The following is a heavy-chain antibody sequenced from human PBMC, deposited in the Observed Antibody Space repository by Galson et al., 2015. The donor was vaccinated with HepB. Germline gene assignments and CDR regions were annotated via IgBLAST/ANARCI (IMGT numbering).Heavy chain of an antibody. D-gene: IGHD6-13*01. CDR3: SRRGVGAAGIFFDY. Sequence: FIRRKVDGETTEYAASVKGRFTISRDDSKGIAYLQMNSLKTEDTAVYYCSRRGVGAAGIFFDYWGQGTLVTVSP. J-gene: IGHJ4*02. V-gene: IGHV3-49*02. CDR2: IRRKVDGETT.